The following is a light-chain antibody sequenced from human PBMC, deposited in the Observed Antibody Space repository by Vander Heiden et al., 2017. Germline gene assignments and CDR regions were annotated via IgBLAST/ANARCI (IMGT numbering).Light chain of an antibody. CDR3: QQRSNWPPVT. V-gene: IGKV3-11*01. J-gene: IGKJ4*01. CDR1: QSVSSY. CDR2: DAS. Sequence: EIVLTQPPATLSLSPGERATLSCRASQSVSSYLAWYQQNPGQAPRLLIYDASNRATGIPARFSGSGSGTDFTLTISSLEPEDFAVYYCQQRSNWPPVTFGGGTKVEIK.